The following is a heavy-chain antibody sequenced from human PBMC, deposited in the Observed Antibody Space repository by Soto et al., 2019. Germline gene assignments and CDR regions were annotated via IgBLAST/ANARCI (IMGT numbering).Heavy chain of an antibody. D-gene: IGHD3-9*01. V-gene: IGHV3-74*01. CDR2: INSDGSST. CDR1: GFTFSSCW. J-gene: IGHJ4*02. Sequence: GGSLRLSCAASGFTFSSCWMHWVRQAPGKGLVWVSRINSDGSSTSYADSVKGRFTISRDNAKNTLYLQMNSLRAEDTAVYYCARYDYDILTGYSSPPYWGQGTLVTVSS. CDR3: ARYDYDILTGYSSPPY.